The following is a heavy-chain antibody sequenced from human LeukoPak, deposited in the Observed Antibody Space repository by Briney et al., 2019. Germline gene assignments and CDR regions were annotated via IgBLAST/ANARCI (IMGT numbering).Heavy chain of an antibody. Sequence: SETLSLTCTVSGGSISSYYWSWIRQPAGKGLEWIGRIYTSGSTNYNPSLKSRVTMSVDTSKNQFSLKLSSVTAADTAVYYCARDGIVGSPLFKFDYWGQGTLVTVSS. CDR1: GGSISSYY. J-gene: IGHJ4*02. V-gene: IGHV4-4*07. CDR2: IYTSGST. CDR3: ARDGIVGSPLFKFDY. D-gene: IGHD1-26*01.